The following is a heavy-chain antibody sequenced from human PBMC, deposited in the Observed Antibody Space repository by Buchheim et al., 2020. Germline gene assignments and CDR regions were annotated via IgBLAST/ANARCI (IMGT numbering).Heavy chain of an antibody. D-gene: IGHD6-13*01. CDR3: AKDLDGSSWYGYYYGMDV. Sequence: QVQLVESGGGVVQPGRSLRLSCAASGFTFSSYGMHWVRQAPGKGLEWVAVISYDGSNKYYADSVKGRFTISRDNSKSTLYLQMNSLRAEDTAVYYCAKDLDGSSWYGYYYGMDVWGQGTT. J-gene: IGHJ6*02. CDR2: ISYDGSNK. CDR1: GFTFSSYG. V-gene: IGHV3-30*18.